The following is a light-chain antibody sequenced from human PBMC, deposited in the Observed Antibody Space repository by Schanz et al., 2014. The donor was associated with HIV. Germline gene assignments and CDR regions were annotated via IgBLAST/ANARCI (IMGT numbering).Light chain of an antibody. Sequence: DVQMTQSPSSLSASVGDRVTISCRASQRVGNYLNWYQHKPGKAPKLLIYAASSLQSGAPSRFSASGSGTRFTLTISSLQLDDLATYYCQQSYSSPYTFGQGTKLAIK. CDR3: QQSYSSPYT. V-gene: IGKV1-39*01. CDR2: AAS. CDR1: QRVGNY. J-gene: IGKJ2*01.